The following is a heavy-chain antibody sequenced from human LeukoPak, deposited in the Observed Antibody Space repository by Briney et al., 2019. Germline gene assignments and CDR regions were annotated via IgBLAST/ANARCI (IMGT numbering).Heavy chain of an antibody. D-gene: IGHD6-19*01. V-gene: IGHV3-30*18. J-gene: IGHJ4*02. CDR2: ISYDGSNK. CDR3: AKGGIGYSSGWYLGY. Sequence: GGSLRLSCAASGFTFSSYGMHWVRQAPGKGLEWVAVISYDGSNKYYADSVKGRFTISRDNSKNTLYLQMNSLRAEDTAVYYCAKGGIGYSSGWYLGYWGQGTLVTVSS. CDR1: GFTFSSYG.